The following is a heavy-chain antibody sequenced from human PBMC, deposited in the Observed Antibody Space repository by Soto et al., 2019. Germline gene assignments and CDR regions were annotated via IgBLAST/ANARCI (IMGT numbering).Heavy chain of an antibody. Sequence: GGSLGLSSAASGLTLRSYAVSWVRQARGKGLEWVSPISASGATPFSADSVKRLFTFSSDHSKHPLYLHTNSLRAEDTAVYYFAKGVIVLMVYAAHDAFHFWGQGPMVTVS. D-gene: IGHD2-8*01. J-gene: IGHJ3*01. CDR1: GLTLRSYA. V-gene: IGHV3-23*01. CDR3: AKGVIVLMVYAAHDAFHF. CDR2: ISASGATP.